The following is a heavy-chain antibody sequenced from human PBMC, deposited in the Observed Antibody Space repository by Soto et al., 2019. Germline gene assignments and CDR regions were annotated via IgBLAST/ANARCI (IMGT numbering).Heavy chain of an antibody. D-gene: IGHD3-22*01. Sequence: PGESLKISCXGSGYSFTSYWIGWVRQMPGKGLEWMGIIYPGDSDTRYSPSFRGQVTISADKSISTAYLQWSSLKASDTAMYYCARHGRYYDSSGYYSHYWGQGTLVTVSS. CDR2: IYPGDSDT. CDR1: GYSFTSYW. CDR3: ARHGRYYDSSGYYSHY. V-gene: IGHV5-51*01. J-gene: IGHJ4*02.